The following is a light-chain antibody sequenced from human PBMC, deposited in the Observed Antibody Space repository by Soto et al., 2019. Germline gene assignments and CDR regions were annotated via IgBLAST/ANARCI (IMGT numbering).Light chain of an antibody. J-gene: IGLJ1*01. CDR3: DSYTSSSSYV. CDR2: DVS. Sequence: QSVLTQPASVSGSPGQSITISCTGTSSDVGGYKYVSWYQQHPGKAPKLMIYDVSNRPSGVSDRFSGSKPGNTASLTISGLQSEDEADYYCDSYTSSSSYVFGTGTKVTVL. CDR1: SSDVGGYKY. V-gene: IGLV2-14*01.